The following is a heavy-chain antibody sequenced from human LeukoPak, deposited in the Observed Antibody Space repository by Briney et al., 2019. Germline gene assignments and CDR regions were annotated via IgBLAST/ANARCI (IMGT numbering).Heavy chain of an antibody. CDR1: GGSISSSSYY. CDR2: IYYSGST. J-gene: IGHJ4*02. V-gene: IGHV4-39*01. Sequence: SETLSLTCTVSGGSISSSSYYWGWIRQPPGKGLEWIGSIYYSGSTYYNPSLKSRVTISVDTSKNQFSLKLSSVTAADTAVYYCARGGGAVGASSPFDYWGQGTLVTVSS. CDR3: ARGGGAVGASSPFDY. D-gene: IGHD1-26*01.